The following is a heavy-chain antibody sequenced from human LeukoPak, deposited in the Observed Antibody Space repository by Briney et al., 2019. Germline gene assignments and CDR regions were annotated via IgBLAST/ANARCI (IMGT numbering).Heavy chain of an antibody. Sequence: GGSLRLSCAASGFTFSSYAMSWVHQAPGKGLEWVSAISGSGGSTYYADSVKGRFTISRDNSKNTLYLQMNSLRAEDTAVYYCAKDASRILRYFDWLLDYWGQGTLVTVTS. CDR1: GFTFSSYA. J-gene: IGHJ4*02. CDR2: ISGSGGST. CDR3: AKDASRILRYFDWLLDY. D-gene: IGHD3-9*01. V-gene: IGHV3-23*01.